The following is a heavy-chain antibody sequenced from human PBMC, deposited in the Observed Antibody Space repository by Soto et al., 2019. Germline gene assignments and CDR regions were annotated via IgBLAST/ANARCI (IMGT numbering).Heavy chain of an antibody. V-gene: IGHV5-51*01. CDR2: IYPGDSDT. CDR1: GCNFTSYW. J-gene: IGHJ6*03. Sequence: PGESLKIPCKGSGCNFTSYWIGWVRQMPGKGLEWMGIIYPGDSDTRYSPSFQGQVTISADKSISTAYLQWSSLKASDTAMYYCARHGLDILTGYYNPSYYYYYMDVWGKGTTVTVSS. D-gene: IGHD3-9*01. CDR3: ARHGLDILTGYYNPSYYYYYMDV.